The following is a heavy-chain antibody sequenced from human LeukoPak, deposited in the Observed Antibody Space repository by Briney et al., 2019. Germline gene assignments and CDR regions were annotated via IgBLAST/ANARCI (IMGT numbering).Heavy chain of an antibody. Sequence: PSETLSLTCTVSGDSISSGGYYWSWIRQHPGKGLEWIGYVYSGGTTYYNPSLKSRVTVSVDTSKNQFSLNLSSVTAADTAVYYCARDFYDNRGDAFDIWGQGTMVTVSS. J-gene: IGHJ3*02. D-gene: IGHD3-22*01. CDR3: ARDFYDNRGDAFDI. CDR2: VYSGGTT. V-gene: IGHV4-31*03. CDR1: GDSISSGGYY.